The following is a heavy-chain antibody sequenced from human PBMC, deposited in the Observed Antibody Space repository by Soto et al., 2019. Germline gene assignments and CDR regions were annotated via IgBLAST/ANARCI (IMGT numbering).Heavy chain of an antibody. J-gene: IGHJ5*01. D-gene: IGHD6-19*01. CDR2: TYYRSKWYY. CDR3: ARDQGSGWYGHNCFAS. V-gene: IGHV6-1*01. Sequence: SQTLSLTCGISGDSVSRNSVAWNWIRQSPSRGLEWLGRTYYRSKWYYDYAVSVKSRITINPDTSKNQFSLQLKSVTPEDTAVYYCARDQGSGWYGHNCFASWGQGTLVTVSS. CDR1: GDSVSRNSVA.